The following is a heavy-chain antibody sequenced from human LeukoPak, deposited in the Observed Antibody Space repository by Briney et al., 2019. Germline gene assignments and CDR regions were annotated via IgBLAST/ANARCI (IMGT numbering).Heavy chain of an antibody. V-gene: IGHV1-2*02. CDR3: ARDDNYYDSSGYYPYYYYYGMDV. J-gene: IGHJ6*02. CDR1: GYTFTGYY. Sequence: ASVTVSCKASGYTFTGYYMHWVRQAPGQGLEWMGWINPNSGGTNYAQKFQGRVTMTRDTSISTAYMELSRLRSDDTAVYYCARDDNYYDSSGYYPYYYYYGMDVWGQGTTVTVSS. D-gene: IGHD3-22*01. CDR2: INPNSGGT.